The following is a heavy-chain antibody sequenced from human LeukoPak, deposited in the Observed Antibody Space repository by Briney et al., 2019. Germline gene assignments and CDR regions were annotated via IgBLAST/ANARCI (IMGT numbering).Heavy chain of an antibody. V-gene: IGHV1-8*01. CDR3: ARTSLVVPAAPDYYYYGMDV. CDR1: GYTFTSYD. CDR2: MNPNSGNT. D-gene: IGHD2-2*01. Sequence: HGASVKVSCKASGYTFTSYDISWVRQATGQGLEWMGWMNPNSGNTGYAQKFQGRVTMTRNTSISTAYMELSSLRSEDTAVYYCARTSLVVPAAPDYYYYGMDVWGQGTTVTVSS. J-gene: IGHJ6*02.